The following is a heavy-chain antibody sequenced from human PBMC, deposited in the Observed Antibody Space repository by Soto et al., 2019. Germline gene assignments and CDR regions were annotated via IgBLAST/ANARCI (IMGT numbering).Heavy chain of an antibody. CDR2: INKDGSEK. V-gene: IGHV3-7*01. Sequence: EVQVVESGGGLVQPGGSLRLSCAASGFTFTSYWMTWVRQAPGRGLEWVANINKDGSEKSYVDSVKGRFTISRDNAKSSLYLQMNSLRADATAVYYCVRESASRLWSKGTTVIVSS. J-gene: IGHJ6*04. CDR1: GFTFTSYW. D-gene: IGHD3-3*01. CDR3: VRESASRL.